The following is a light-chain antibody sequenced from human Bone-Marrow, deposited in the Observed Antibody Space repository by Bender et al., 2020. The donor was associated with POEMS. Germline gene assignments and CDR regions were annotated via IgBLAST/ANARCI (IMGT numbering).Light chain of an antibody. CDR2: YVD. J-gene: IGLJ3*02. V-gene: IGLV1-36*01. CDR1: SPNIGNHG. CDR3: SAWDDSLSGWV. Sequence: QSVLTQPPSVSAAPGQKVTISCSGGSPNIGNHGVNWYPQLPGEAPNLLIYYVDLLTPGVSDRFSASKSGTSASLAISELQSEDEALYYCSAWDDSLSGWVFGGGNKLTVL.